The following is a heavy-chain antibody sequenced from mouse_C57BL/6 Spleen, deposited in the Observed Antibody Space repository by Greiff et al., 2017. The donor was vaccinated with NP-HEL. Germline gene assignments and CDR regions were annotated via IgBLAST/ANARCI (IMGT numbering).Heavy chain of an antibody. CDR2: INPNNGGT. CDR3: ARVGYGYDVFDY. D-gene: IGHD2-2*01. CDR1: GYTFTDYY. J-gene: IGHJ2*01. V-gene: IGHV1-26*01. Sequence: EVQLQQSGPELVKPGASVKISCKASGYTFTDYYMNWVKQSHGKSLEWIGDINPNNGGTSYNQKFKGKATLTVDKSSSTAYMELRSLTSEDSAVYYCARVGYGYDVFDYWGQGTTLTFSS.